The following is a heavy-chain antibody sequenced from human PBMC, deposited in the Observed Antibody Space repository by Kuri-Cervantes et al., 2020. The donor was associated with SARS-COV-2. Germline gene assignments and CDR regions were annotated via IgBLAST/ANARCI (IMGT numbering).Heavy chain of an antibody. CDR3: AKDRAGVHDF. V-gene: IGHV3-30*18. D-gene: IGHD2-21*01. CDR2: ILSDGKNK. CDR1: GFNFSTTD. J-gene: IGHJ4*02. Sequence: GESLKISCVASGFNFSTTDMHWVRQAPGKGLEWVTFILSDGKNKKCMASGKGRFTISRDNSQNTLHLQMKSLRDEDTAIYYCAKDRAGVHDFWGQGTLVTVSS.